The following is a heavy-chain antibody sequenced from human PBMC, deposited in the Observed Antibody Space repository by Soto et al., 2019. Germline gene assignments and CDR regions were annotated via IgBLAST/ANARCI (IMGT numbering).Heavy chain of an antibody. Sequence: QVQLVESGGGVVQPGRSLRLSCAASGFTFSSYGMHWVRQAPGKGLAWVAVIWYDGRNKYYADSVKGRFTISRDNSKNELYLQMDSLRAGDTAVYYCAREIDMGVVPAATASDYWGQGTLVTGFS. CDR2: IWYDGRNK. CDR1: GFTFSSYG. CDR3: AREIDMGVVPAATASDY. J-gene: IGHJ4*02. V-gene: IGHV3-33*01. D-gene: IGHD2-2*01.